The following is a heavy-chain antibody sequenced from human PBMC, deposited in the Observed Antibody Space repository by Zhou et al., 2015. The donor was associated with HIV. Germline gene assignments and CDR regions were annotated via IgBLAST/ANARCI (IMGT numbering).Heavy chain of an antibody. CDR2: IIPFFGTA. CDR1: GGTFSSYA. CDR3: ARGSAYSSSSWSYYYGMDV. Sequence: QVQLVQSGAEVKKPGSSVKVSCKASGGTFSSYAISWVRQAPGQGLEWMGGIIPFFGTANYAQKFQGRVTITADESTSTAYMELSSLRSEDTAVYYCARGSAYSSSSWSYYYGMDVWGQGTTVTVSS. D-gene: IGHD6-6*01. J-gene: IGHJ6*02. V-gene: IGHV1-69*12.